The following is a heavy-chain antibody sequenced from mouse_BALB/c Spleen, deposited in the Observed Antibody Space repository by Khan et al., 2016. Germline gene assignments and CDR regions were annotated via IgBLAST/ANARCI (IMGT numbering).Heavy chain of an antibody. Sequence: LVKTGASVKISCKASGYSFTGYYIHWVKQSHGKGLEWIGYISCYNGATNYNQKFRGKAPFTVDTSSSTAYMQFNSLTSEASAVLYCEREEYGGYYAMDYWGQGTSVTVSS. CDR1: GYSFTGYY. CDR2: ISCYNGAT. J-gene: IGHJ4*01. CDR3: EREEYGGYYAMDY. D-gene: IGHD1-2*01. V-gene: IGHV1S34*01.